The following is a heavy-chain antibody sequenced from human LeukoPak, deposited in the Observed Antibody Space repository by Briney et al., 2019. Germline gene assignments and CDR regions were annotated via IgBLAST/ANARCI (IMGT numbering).Heavy chain of an antibody. J-gene: IGHJ4*02. CDR1: GDSVSNSSVA. CDR2: TYYRSTWYN. D-gene: IGHD5-18*01. Sequence: SQTLSLTCAISGDSVSNSSVAWNWIRQSPSRGLEWLGRTYYRSTWYNDYAVSVKSRITINPDTSKNQFSLQLNSVSPEDTSIYYCARGYSYAHDYWGQGTLVTVSS. CDR3: ARGYSYAHDY. V-gene: IGHV6-1*01.